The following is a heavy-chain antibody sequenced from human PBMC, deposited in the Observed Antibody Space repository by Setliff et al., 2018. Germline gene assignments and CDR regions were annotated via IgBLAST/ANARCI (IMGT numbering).Heavy chain of an antibody. V-gene: IGHV3-15*01. CDR2: VRSNSVGGTT. J-gene: IGHJ4*02. D-gene: IGHD3-10*01. Sequence: PGGSLRLSCTASGLTFADAWMNWVRQAPGKGLEWVARVRSNSVGGTTEYGAPVKGRFTISRDDSKNSLYLQMYSLKSDDTAVYYCVRAVVIRGSKPLDSWGQGTLVTVSS. CDR3: VRAVVIRGSKPLDS. CDR1: GLTFADAW.